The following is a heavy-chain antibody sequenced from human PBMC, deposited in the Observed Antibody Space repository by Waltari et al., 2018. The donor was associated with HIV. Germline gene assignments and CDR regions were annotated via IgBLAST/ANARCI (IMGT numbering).Heavy chain of an antibody. CDR2: IYPGDSDT. J-gene: IGHJ4*02. CDR3: ARRGASVSGKDFDY. CDR1: GCSFTLYL. Sequence: EVQLVQSGSEVIKPGESLKISCQASGCSFTLYLIGRVGPMPGKGLEWMGIIYPGDSDTRYSPSFQGQVTISADKSISTAYLQWSSLKASDTAMYYCARRGASVSGKDFDYWGQGTLVTVSS. D-gene: IGHD1-26*01. V-gene: IGHV5-51*03.